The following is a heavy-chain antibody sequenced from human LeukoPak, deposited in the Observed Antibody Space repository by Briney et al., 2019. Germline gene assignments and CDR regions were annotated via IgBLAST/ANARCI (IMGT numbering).Heavy chain of an antibody. CDR3: ARDQGEYGGNSFDY. CDR2: ISSXSXYX. D-gene: IGHD4-23*01. J-gene: IGHJ4*02. V-gene: IGHV3-21*01. CDR1: GFTFSXXX. Sequence: GGSLXLXXXASGFTFSXXXXXXXRQAPXXXXXXXXSISSXSXYXYYADXXXGRFXXSRDNAKNSPYLQMNSLRAEDTAVYYCARDQGEYGGNSFDYWGQGTLVTVSS.